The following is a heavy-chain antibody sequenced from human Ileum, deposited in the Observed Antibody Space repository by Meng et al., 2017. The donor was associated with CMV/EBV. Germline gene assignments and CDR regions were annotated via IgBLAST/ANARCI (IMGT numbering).Heavy chain of an antibody. CDR1: GGTFSSYA. D-gene: IGHD6-19*01. V-gene: IGHV1-69*05. CDR3: ARGSQVVAGIEDHYLDY. Sequence: SVKVSCKASGGTFSSYAISWVRQAPGQGLEWMGGIIPIFGTANYAQKFQGRVTITTDESTSTAYMELSSLRSEDTAVYYCARGSQVVAGIEDHYLDYWGQGSLVTVSS. J-gene: IGHJ4*02. CDR2: IIPIFGTA.